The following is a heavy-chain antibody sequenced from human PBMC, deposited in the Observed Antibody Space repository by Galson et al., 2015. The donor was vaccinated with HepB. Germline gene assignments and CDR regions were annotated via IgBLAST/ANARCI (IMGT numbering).Heavy chain of an antibody. CDR3: ARGSYIAAAGTRYGMDV. Sequence: SVKVSCKASGYTFTSYYTHWVRQAPGQGLEWMGIINPSGGSTSYAQKLQGRVTMTRDTSTSTVYMELSSLRSEDTAVYYCARGSYIAAAGTRYGMDVWGQGTTVTVSS. J-gene: IGHJ6*02. D-gene: IGHD6-13*01. CDR1: GYTFTSYY. CDR2: INPSGGST. V-gene: IGHV1-46*04.